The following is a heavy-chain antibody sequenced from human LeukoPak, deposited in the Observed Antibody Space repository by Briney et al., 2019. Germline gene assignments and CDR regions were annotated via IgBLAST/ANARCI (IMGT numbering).Heavy chain of an antibody. Sequence: PGGSLGLSCAASGFTFSSNYMSWVRQAPGKGLEWVSVIYSGGSTYYADSVKGRFTISRDNSKNTLYLQMNSLRAEDTAVYYCARALYYYDSSGYIDYWGQGTLVTVSS. D-gene: IGHD3-22*01. CDR3: ARALYYYDSSGYIDY. CDR1: GFTFSSNY. V-gene: IGHV3-53*01. J-gene: IGHJ4*02. CDR2: IYSGGST.